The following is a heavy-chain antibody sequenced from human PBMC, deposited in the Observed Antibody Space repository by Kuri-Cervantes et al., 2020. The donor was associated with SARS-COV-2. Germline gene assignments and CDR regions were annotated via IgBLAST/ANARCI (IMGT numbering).Heavy chain of an antibody. CDR3: ARAAYCGGDCPVGGYYFDY. CDR1: GYTFTSYG. V-gene: IGHV1-18*04. J-gene: IGHJ4*02. CDR2: ISAYNGNT. Sequence: ASVKVSCKASGYTFTSYGISWVRQAPGQGLEWMGWISAYNGNTNYAQKLQGRVTMTTDTSTSTVYMELSSLRSEDTAVYYCARAAYCGGDCPVGGYYFDYWGQGTLVTVSS. D-gene: IGHD2-21*02.